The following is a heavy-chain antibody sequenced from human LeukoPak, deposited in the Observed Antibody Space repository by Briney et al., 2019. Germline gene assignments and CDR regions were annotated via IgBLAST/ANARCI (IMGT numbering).Heavy chain of an antibody. D-gene: IGHD5-18*01. V-gene: IGHV4-39*07. CDR1: GGSISSSSYY. J-gene: IGHJ6*02. CDR3: ARGGDSYGPSDYYYGMDV. CDR2: IYYSGST. Sequence: SETLSLTCTVSGGSISSSSYYWGWIRQPPGRGLEWIGSIYYSGSTYYNPSLKSRVTISVDTSKNQFSLKLSSVTAADTAAYYCARGGDSYGPSDYYYGMDVWGQGTTVTVSS.